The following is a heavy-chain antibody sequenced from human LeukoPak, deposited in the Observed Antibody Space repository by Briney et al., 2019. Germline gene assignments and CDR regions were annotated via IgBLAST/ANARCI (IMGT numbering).Heavy chain of an antibody. V-gene: IGHV3-23*01. CDR1: GFTFSTHG. J-gene: IGHJ3*02. Sequence: GGSLRLSCAASGFTFSTHGMSWVRLAPGKGLEWISGISGATPYTHYADSVKGRFTISRDNFNNMLYLQVNSLRAEDTAVYFCAKHFYVSGNYYPHAYDIWGRGTTVTVSS. CDR3: AKHFYVSGNYYPHAYDI. CDR2: ISGATPYT. D-gene: IGHD3-10*01.